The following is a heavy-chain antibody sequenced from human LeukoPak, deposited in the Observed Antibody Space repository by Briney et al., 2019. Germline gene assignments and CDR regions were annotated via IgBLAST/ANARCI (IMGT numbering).Heavy chain of an antibody. CDR1: GYTLTELS. D-gene: IGHD6-19*01. CDR3: APLGIGAVAGTTDY. V-gene: IGHV1-24*01. J-gene: IGHJ4*02. Sequence: SVKVSCKVSGYTLTELSMHWVRQAPGKGLEWMGGFDPEDGETIYAQKFQGRVTMTEDTSTDTAYMELSSLRSEDTAVYYCAPLGIGAVAGTTDYWGQGTLVTVSS. CDR2: FDPEDGET.